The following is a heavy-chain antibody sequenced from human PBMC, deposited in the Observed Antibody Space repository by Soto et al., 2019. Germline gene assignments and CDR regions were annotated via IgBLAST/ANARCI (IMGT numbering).Heavy chain of an antibody. J-gene: IGHJ4*02. D-gene: IGHD1-26*01. CDR1: GASISSTSSGDW. CDR3: ATMVGATLVDY. CDR2: IHHSGNT. Sequence: QVQLQESGPGLVKPSGTLSLTCTVSGASISSTSSGDWWSWVRQPPGKGLEWIGEIHHSGNTNYTPTRTSRVTMSVAKSKNQSSLRLSSVTAAATAVYYCATMVGATLVDYWGQGTLVPVS. V-gene: IGHV4-4*02.